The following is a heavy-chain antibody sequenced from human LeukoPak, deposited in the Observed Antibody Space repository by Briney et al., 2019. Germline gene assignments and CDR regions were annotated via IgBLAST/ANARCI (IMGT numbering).Heavy chain of an antibody. V-gene: IGHV3-7*01. CDR1: GFTFSSYS. D-gene: IGHD5-18*01. Sequence: GGSLRLSCAASGFTFSSYSMSWVRQAPGKGLEWVANIKQDGSEKYYVDSVKGRFTISRDNAKNSLYLQMNSLRAEDTAVYYCARDKGGRGYSYGSPPSYWGQGTLVTVSS. CDR3: ARDKGGRGYSYGSPPSY. J-gene: IGHJ4*02. CDR2: IKQDGSEK.